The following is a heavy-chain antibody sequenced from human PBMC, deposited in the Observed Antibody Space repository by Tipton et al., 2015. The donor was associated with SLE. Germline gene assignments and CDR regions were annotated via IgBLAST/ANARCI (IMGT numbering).Heavy chain of an antibody. Sequence: LRLSCTVSGGSISSHYWSWIRQPPGKGLEWIGYIYYSGSTNYNPSLKSRVTISVDTSKNQFSLKLSSVTAADTAVYYCARGVQLGYWGQGTLVTVSS. CDR2: IYYSGST. CDR3: ARGVQLGY. D-gene: IGHD6-6*01. V-gene: IGHV4-59*11. J-gene: IGHJ4*02. CDR1: GGSISSHY.